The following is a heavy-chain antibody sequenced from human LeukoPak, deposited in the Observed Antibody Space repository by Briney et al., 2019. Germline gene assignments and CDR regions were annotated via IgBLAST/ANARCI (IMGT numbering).Heavy chain of an antibody. D-gene: IGHD1-14*01. CDR3: ARAMVWDHGDY. Sequence: GGSLRLSCAASRFTFSNYWMSWVRQAPGKGLEWVANIKQDGSEKYYVDSVKGRFTISRDNAKNSLYLQMNSLRAKDTAVYYCARAMVWDHGDYWGQGTLVTVSS. CDR2: IKQDGSEK. J-gene: IGHJ4*02. V-gene: IGHV3-7*01. CDR1: RFTFSNYW.